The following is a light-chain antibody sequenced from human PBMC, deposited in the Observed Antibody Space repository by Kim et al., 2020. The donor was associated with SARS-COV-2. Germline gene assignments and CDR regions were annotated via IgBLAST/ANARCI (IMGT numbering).Light chain of an antibody. V-gene: IGKV3-15*01. Sequence: SVSPGEGATLSCRASQGIARNLAWYQQKPGQAPRLVIYDASIRATGVPARFSGSGYGSEFTLTISSLQSEDYGVYYCQQNNGWPLTFGGGTRVEI. J-gene: IGKJ4*01. CDR2: DAS. CDR3: QQNNGWPLT. CDR1: QGIARN.